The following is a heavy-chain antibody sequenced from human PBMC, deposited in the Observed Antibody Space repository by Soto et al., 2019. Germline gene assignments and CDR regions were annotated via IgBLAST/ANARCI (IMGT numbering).Heavy chain of an antibody. CDR3: ARDATMVRGVLGLGMDV. Sequence: GGSLRLSCAASGFTFSSYAMHWVRQAPGKGLEWVAVISYDGSNKYYADSVKGRFTISRDNAKNTLYLQMNSLRAEDTAVYFCARDATMVRGVLGLGMDVWGQGTTVTVSS. V-gene: IGHV3-30-3*01. J-gene: IGHJ6*02. CDR1: GFTFSSYA. CDR2: ISYDGSNK. D-gene: IGHD3-10*01.